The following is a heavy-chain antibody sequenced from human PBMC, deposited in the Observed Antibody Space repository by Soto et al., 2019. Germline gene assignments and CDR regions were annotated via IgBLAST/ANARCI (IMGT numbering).Heavy chain of an antibody. CDR3: TTEFYAGYYYYGMDV. CDR2: IKSKTDGGTT. CDR1: GFTFSNAW. D-gene: IGHD4-17*01. Sequence: PGGSLRLSCAASGFTFSNAWMNWVRQAPGKGLKWVGRIKSKTDGGTTDYAAPVKGRFTISRDDSKNTLYLQMNSLKTEDTAVYYCTTEFYAGYYYYGMDVWGQGTTVTVSS. J-gene: IGHJ6*02. V-gene: IGHV3-15*07.